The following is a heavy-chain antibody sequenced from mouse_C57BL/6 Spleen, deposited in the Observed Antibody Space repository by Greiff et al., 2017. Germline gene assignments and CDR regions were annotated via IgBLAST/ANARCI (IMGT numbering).Heavy chain of an antibody. D-gene: IGHD2-2*01. V-gene: IGHV1-52*01. Sequence: QVQLQQPGAELVRPGSSVKLSCKASGYTFTSYWMHWVKQRPIQGLEWIGNIDPSDSETHYNQKFKDKATLTVDKSSSTAYMQLSSLTSDDSAVYYFARGIYGYYFDYWGQGTTLTVSS. CDR3: ARGIYGYYFDY. J-gene: IGHJ2*01. CDR2: IDPSDSET. CDR1: GYTFTSYW.